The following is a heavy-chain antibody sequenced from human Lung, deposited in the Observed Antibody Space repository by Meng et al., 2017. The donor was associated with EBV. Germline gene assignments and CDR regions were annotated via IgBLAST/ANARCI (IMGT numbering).Heavy chain of an antibody. CDR1: GGFISSGEYY. J-gene: IGHJ4*02. V-gene: IGHV4-30-4*01. Sequence: PRGPGPGLVKPSKTLALTCTSSGGFISSGEYYWIWIGRPTGKGLEWIGYIDYSGSTYYNPSLKSPVTISVYTSKNQFALKLSSVTAADTAVYYCAREWCSGGSCYPDYWGQGTLVTVSS. CDR2: IDYSGST. D-gene: IGHD2-15*01. CDR3: AREWCSGGSCYPDY.